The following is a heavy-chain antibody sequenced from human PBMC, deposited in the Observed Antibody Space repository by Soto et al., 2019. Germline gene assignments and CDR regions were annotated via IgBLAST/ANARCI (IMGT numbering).Heavy chain of an antibody. CDR3: AKKDIVVVPAAMGGNWFDP. D-gene: IGHD2-2*01. CDR2: ISGSGGST. CDR1: GFTFSSYA. J-gene: IGHJ5*02. Sequence: GGSLRLSCAASGFTFSSYAMSWVRQAPGKGLEWVSAISGSGGSTYYADSVKGRFTTSRDSSKNTLYLQMNSLRAEDTAVYYCAKKDIVVVPAAMGGNWFDPWGQGTLVTVSS. V-gene: IGHV3-23*01.